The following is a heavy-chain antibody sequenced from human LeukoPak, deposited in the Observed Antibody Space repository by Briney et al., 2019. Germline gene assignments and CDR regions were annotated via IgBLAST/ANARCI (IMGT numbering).Heavy chain of an antibody. CDR2: INPSGGTT. V-gene: IGHV1-46*01. CDR1: GYTFTSYY. D-gene: IGHD1-1*01. J-gene: IGHJ4*02. Sequence: ASVKVSCKASGYTFTSYYMHGVRQAPGQGREWMGIINPSGGTTSYAQKFQGRVTMTRDMSTSTVYMELSSLRSEDTAVYYCARDRGTWNDDGFDYWGQGTLVTVSS. CDR3: ARDRGTWNDDGFDY.